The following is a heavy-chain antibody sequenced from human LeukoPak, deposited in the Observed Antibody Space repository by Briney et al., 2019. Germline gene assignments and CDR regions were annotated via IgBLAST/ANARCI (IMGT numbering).Heavy chain of an antibody. J-gene: IGHJ4*02. D-gene: IGHD7-27*01. Sequence: SETLSLTCTVSGYSISSGYYWGWILQPPGKGLEWIGSIYHSGSTYYNPSLKSRVTISVDTSKNQFSLKLSSVTAADTAVYYCTRDSSINWGFFDYWGQGSLVTVSS. CDR2: IYHSGST. CDR1: GYSISSGYY. CDR3: TRDSSINWGFFDY. V-gene: IGHV4-38-2*02.